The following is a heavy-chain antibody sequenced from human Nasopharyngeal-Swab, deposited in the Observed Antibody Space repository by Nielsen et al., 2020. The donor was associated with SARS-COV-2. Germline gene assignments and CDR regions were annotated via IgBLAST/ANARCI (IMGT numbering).Heavy chain of an antibody. CDR1: GFTFDDYG. CDR2: ISWEGLTI. CDR3: AKATNARYDFWSGSFDY. Sequence: SLKISCAASGFTFDDYGMHWVRQAPGKGLEWVSGISWEGLTIGYADSVKGRFTISRDNAKNSLYLQMNSLRVEDMAFYYCAKATNARYDFWSGSFDYWGQGTLVTVSS. D-gene: IGHD3-3*01. J-gene: IGHJ4*02. V-gene: IGHV3-9*03.